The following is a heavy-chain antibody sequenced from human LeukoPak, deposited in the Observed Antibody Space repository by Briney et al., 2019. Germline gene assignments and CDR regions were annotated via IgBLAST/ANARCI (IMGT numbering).Heavy chain of an antibody. J-gene: IGHJ4*02. Sequence: ASVKVSCKASGYTFTSYGISWVRQAPGQGLEWMGWISAYNGNTNYAQKFQGRVTMTRNTSISTAYMELSSLRSEDTAVYYCARVRPGSSGYRRGFDYWGQGTLVTVSS. V-gene: IGHV1-18*01. CDR2: ISAYNGNT. CDR1: GYTFTSYG. CDR3: ARVRPGSSGYRRGFDY. D-gene: IGHD3-22*01.